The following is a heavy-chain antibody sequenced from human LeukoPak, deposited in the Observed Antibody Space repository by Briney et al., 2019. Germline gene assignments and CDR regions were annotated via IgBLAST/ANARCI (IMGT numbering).Heavy chain of an antibody. V-gene: IGHV1-69*05. J-gene: IGHJ5*02. CDR1: GGTFSSYA. D-gene: IGHD5-18*01. Sequence: ASVKVSCKASGGTFSSYAISWVRQAPGQGLEWMGGIIPIFGTANYAQKFQGRVTMTRDMSTSTVYMELSSLRSEDTAVYYCARGRYSYGPPLYNWFDPWGQGTLVTVSS. CDR3: ARGRYSYGPPLYNWFDP. CDR2: IIPIFGTA.